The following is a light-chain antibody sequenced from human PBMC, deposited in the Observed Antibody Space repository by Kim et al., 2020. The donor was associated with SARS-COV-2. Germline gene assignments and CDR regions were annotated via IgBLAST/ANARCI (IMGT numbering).Light chain of an antibody. J-gene: IGLJ2*01. CDR1: NIGSKS. CDR3: QVWDSSSEV. V-gene: IGLV3-21*04. CDR2: YDS. Sequence: VAQGKTARITCGGNNIGSKSVHWYQQKPGQAPVLVIYYDSDRPSGIPERFSGSNSGNTATLTISRVEAGDEADYYCQVWDSSSEVFGGGTQLTVL.